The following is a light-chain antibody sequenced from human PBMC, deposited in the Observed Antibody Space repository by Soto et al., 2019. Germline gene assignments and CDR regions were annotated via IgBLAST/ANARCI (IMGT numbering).Light chain of an antibody. J-gene: IGLJ1*01. Sequence: QSVLTQPASVSGSPGRWITISCTGNSSDVGGYNYVSWYRQHPGRATKLMIYDVSNRPSGVSNRFSGSKSGNTASLTISGLQAEDEADYYCSSYTRSSTYVFGTGTKVTVL. CDR3: SSYTRSSTYV. CDR1: SSDVGGYNY. V-gene: IGLV2-14*01. CDR2: DVS.